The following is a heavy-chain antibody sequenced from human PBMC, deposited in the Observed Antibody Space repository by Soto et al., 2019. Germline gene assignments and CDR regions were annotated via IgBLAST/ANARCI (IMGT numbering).Heavy chain of an antibody. Sequence: PSETLSLTCTVSGGSISSYYWSWIRQPPGKGLEWIRYIYYSGSTNYNPSLKSRVTISVDTSKNQFSLKLSSVTAADTAVYYCARDVIYGSGSSGWFDPWGQGTLVTVSS. J-gene: IGHJ5*02. D-gene: IGHD3-10*01. CDR1: GGSISSYY. CDR2: IYYSGST. CDR3: ARDVIYGSGSSGWFDP. V-gene: IGHV4-59*01.